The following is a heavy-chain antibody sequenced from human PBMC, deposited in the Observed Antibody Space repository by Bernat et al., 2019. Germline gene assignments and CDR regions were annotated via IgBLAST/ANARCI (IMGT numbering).Heavy chain of an antibody. D-gene: IGHD2-15*01. CDR3: ASVPLVCSDGSCYYYVDV. J-gene: IGHJ6*03. CDR1: RASMSDYY. Sequence: QVQVQESGPGLVKPSETLSLTCTVSRASMSDYYWSWIRQPPGKGLEWSAYIHYSGNTDYNPSLKSRVTISVDTSKNQSSLKLSPVTAADTAVYYCASVPLVCSDGSCYYYVDVWGKGTTVTVSS. CDR2: IHYSGNT. V-gene: IGHV4-59*01.